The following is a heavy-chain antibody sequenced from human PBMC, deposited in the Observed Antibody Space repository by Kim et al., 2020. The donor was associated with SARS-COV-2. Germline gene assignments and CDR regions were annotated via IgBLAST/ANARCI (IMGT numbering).Heavy chain of an antibody. D-gene: IGHD3-3*01. CDR1: GFTVSSNY. CDR2: IYSGGST. J-gene: IGHJ6*03. CDR3: AKGYYDFWSGYFDYYYYMDV. V-gene: IGHV3-66*01. Sequence: GGSLRLSCAASGFTVSSNYMSWVRQAPGKGLEWLSVIYSGGSTYYADSVKGRFTISRDNSKNTLYLQMNSLRAEDTAVYYCAKGYYDFWSGYFDYYYYMDVWGKGTTVTVSS.